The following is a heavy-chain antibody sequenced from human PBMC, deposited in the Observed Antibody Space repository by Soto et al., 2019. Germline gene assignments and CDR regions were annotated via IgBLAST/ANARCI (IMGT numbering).Heavy chain of an antibody. Sequence: GGSLRRSCAASGFTFSNYWMHWVRQAPGKGLVWVSRINSDGSSTSYADSVRGRFTISRDNAKNALYLQMNSLRAEDTAVYYCVLRNWFDPWDQRPMGTFST. V-gene: IGHV3-74*01. CDR2: INSDGSST. CDR3: VLRNWFDP. D-gene: IGHD3-16*01. J-gene: IGHJ5*02. CDR1: GFTFSNYW.